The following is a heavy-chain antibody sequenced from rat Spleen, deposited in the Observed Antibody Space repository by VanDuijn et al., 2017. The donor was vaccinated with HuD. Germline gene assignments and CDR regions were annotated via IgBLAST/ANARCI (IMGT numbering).Heavy chain of an antibody. CDR2: IRSSGSS. CDR1: GYSITTNY. J-gene: IGHJ2*01. D-gene: IGHD1-7*01. CDR3: ARGHDEYAYDFDY. Sequence: EVQLQESGPGLVKPSQSLSLTCSITGYSITTNYWGWIRKFPGNKMEWIGHIRSSGSSSYNPSLESRISLTRNTSKNQFFLHLNSVTAEVTATYYCARGHDEYAYDFDYWGQGVMVTVSS. V-gene: IGHV3-1*01.